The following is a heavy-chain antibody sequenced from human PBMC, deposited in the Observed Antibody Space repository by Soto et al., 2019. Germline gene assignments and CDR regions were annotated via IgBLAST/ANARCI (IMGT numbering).Heavy chain of an antibody. Sequence: PSETLSLTCAVYGGSFSGYYWSWIRQPPGKGLEWIGEINHSGSTNYNPSLKSRVTISVDTSKNQFSLKLSSVTAADTAVYYCARRRNYYKIFDYWGQGTLVTVSS. CDR1: GGSFSGYY. V-gene: IGHV4-34*01. J-gene: IGHJ4*02. CDR3: ARRRNYYKIFDY. CDR2: INHSGST. D-gene: IGHD3-10*01.